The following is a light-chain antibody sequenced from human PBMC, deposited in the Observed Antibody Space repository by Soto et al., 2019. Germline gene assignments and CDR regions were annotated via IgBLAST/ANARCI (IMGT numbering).Light chain of an antibody. CDR3: SSHTSTSTPYV. CDR1: SSDVGGFDY. CDR2: EVN. Sequence: QPVLTQPASVSGSPGQSISISCTGTSSDVGGFDYVSWYQQHPGKAPKLVIFEVNNRPSGVSNRFSGSKSGDTASLTISGLQPEDEAEYYCSSHTSTSTPYVFGTGTKLTVL. J-gene: IGLJ1*01. V-gene: IGLV2-14*01.